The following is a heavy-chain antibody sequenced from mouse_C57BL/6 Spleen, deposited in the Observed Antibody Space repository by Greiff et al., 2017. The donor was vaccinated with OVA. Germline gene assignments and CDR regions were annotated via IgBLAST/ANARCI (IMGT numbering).Heavy chain of an antibody. CDR1: GYSITSGYY. J-gene: IGHJ2*01. V-gene: IGHV3-6*01. Sequence: EVQLQQSGPGLVKPSQSLSLTCSVTGYSITSGYYWNWIRQFPGNKLEWMGYISYDGSNNYNPSLKNRISITRDTSKNQFFLKLNSVTTEDTATYYCARDTPLTGTGYFDYWGQGTTLTVSS. D-gene: IGHD4-1*01. CDR2: ISYDGSN. CDR3: ARDTPLTGTGYFDY.